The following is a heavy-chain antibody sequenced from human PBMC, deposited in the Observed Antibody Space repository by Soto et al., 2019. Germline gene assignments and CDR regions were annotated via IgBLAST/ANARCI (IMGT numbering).Heavy chain of an antibody. CDR3: ATSYGSGYRAFDY. V-gene: IGHV1-69*04. CDR2: VNPIVGMS. CDR1: GDTFNFYS. Sequence: QVQLVQSGAEVKRPGSSVKVSCKASGDTFNFYSINWVRQAPGLGLKWMGRVNPIVGMSNYVQRFQGRVTMPADKSTSTAYMELSGLRSEDTAIYYCATSYGSGYRAFDYWGQGALVTVSS. D-gene: IGHD3-10*01. J-gene: IGHJ4*02.